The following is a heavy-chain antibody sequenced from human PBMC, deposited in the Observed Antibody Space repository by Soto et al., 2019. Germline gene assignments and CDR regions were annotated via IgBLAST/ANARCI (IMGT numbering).Heavy chain of an antibody. V-gene: IGHV3-30*03. CDR2: VSYDGRNK. J-gene: IGHJ6*02. D-gene: IGHD4-4*01. Sequence: GGPLRHPSTASGLTFGGYGMHWVRKAAVRGLEWVAVVSYDGRNKYYGDSVKGRFTISRDNSKNTVYLQMSSLRAEDTAVYYCARSRDGYSFYFYYGMDGRGQGTTVNVS. CDR3: ARSRDGYSFYFYYGMDG. CDR1: GLTFGGYG.